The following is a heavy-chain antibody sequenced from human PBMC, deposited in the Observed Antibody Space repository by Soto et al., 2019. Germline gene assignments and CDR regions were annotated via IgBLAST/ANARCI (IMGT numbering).Heavy chain of an antibody. J-gene: IGHJ6*02. Sequence: QVQLQESGPGLVKPSQTLSLTCTVSGGSISSGGYYWSWIRQHPGKGLEWIGYIYYSGSTYYNPSLMSRVTISVDTSKNQFSLKLSSVTAADTAVYYCARAKQTLYYYYGMDVWGQGTTVTVSS. CDR1: GGSISSGGYY. CDR3: ARAKQTLYYYYGMDV. V-gene: IGHV4-31*03. CDR2: IYYSGST.